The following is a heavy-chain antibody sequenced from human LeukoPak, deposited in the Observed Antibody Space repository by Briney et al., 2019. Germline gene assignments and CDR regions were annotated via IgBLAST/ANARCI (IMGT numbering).Heavy chain of an antibody. CDR2: ISHDGSNK. Sequence: GGSLRLSCAASGFTFSSYAMHWVRQAPGRGLEWVAVISHDGSNKYYADSVKGRFTISRDNSKNTLYLQMNSLRAEDTAVYYCARGGYDSSGYYFDYWGQGTLVTVSS. V-gene: IGHV3-30-3*01. CDR1: GFTFSSYA. D-gene: IGHD3-22*01. CDR3: ARGGYDSSGYYFDY. J-gene: IGHJ4*02.